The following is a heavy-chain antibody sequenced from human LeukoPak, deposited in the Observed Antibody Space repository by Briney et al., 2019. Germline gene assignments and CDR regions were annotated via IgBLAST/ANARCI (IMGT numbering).Heavy chain of an antibody. J-gene: IGHJ4*02. V-gene: IGHV4-59*01. CDR2: IYYSGST. CDR1: GGSISSYY. CDR3: ARSKGATVTTFDY. Sequence: KPSETLSLTCTVSGGSISSYYWSWIRQPPGKGLEWIGYIYYSGSTNYNPSPKSRVTISVDTSKNQFSLKLSSVTAADTAVYYCARSKGATVTTFDYWGQGTLVTVSS. D-gene: IGHD4-17*01.